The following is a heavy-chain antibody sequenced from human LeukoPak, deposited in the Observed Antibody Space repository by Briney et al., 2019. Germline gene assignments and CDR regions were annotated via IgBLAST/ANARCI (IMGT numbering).Heavy chain of an antibody. J-gene: IGHJ4*02. D-gene: IGHD2-15*01. CDR3: ATGGTGSGGSCYWDY. CDR2: IIPIFGTA. V-gene: IGHV1-69*05. CDR1: GGTFSSYA. Sequence: GASVKVSCKASGGTFSSYAISWVRQAPGQGLEWMGGIIPIFGTANYAQKFQGRVTITTDESTSTAYVELSSLRSEDTAVYYCATGGTGSGGSCYWDYWGQGTLVTVSS.